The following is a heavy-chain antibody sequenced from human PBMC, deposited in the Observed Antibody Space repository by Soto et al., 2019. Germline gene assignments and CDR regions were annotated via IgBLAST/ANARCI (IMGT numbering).Heavy chain of an antibody. CDR1: GFSFSSYA. CDR3: AKDRVYSGSSVLDY. V-gene: IGHV3-23*01. D-gene: IGHD1-26*01. CDR2: ISGSGTKT. J-gene: IGHJ4*02. Sequence: GGSLSLSCAASGFSFSSYAMSWVRQAPGKGLDWVSAISGSGTKTHYADSVKGRFTISRDNSKNTLYLQMNSLRAEDTAVYYCAKDRVYSGSSVLDYWGQGTLVTVSS.